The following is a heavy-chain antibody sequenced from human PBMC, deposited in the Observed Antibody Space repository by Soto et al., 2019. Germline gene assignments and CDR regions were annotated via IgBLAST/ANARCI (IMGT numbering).Heavy chain of an antibody. CDR1: GGSISSYY. D-gene: IGHD6-13*01. CDR3: ARARSSSSNFRFDP. J-gene: IGHJ5*02. Sequence: SETLSLTCTVSGGSISSYYWSWIRQPPGKGLERIGYIYYSGSTNYNPSLKSRVTISVDTSKNQFSLKLSSVTAADTAVYYCARARSSSSNFRFDPWGQGTLVTVSS. V-gene: IGHV4-59*01. CDR2: IYYSGST.